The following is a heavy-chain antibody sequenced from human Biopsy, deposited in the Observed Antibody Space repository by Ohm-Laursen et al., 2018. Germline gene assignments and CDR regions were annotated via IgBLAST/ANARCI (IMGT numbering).Heavy chain of an antibody. J-gene: IGHJ4*02. V-gene: IGHV4-59*01. Sequence: SETLSLTWTVSGGSISSDYWSWIRQTPGKGLEWIGYISYTGDTNYNPSLESQITILLDTSKNQFSLMLSSVTAADTAVYYCARSNGYGDYRFDDWGQGTLVTVSS. CDR2: ISYTGDT. D-gene: IGHD4-11*01. CDR1: GGSISSDY. CDR3: ARSNGYGDYRFDD.